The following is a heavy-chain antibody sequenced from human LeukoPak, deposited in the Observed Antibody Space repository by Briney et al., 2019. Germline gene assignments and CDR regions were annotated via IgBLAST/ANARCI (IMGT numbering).Heavy chain of an antibody. CDR2: ISSSSSYI. CDR3: ARVESDTAMVNY. J-gene: IGHJ4*02. V-gene: IGHV3-21*01. Sequence: GGSLRLSCATSGFTFSDYGMNWVRQAPGKGLEWVSSISSSSSYIYYADSVKGRFTISRDNAKNSLYLQMNSLRAEDTAVYYCARVESDTAMVNYWGQGTLVTVSS. D-gene: IGHD5-18*01. CDR1: GFTFSDYG.